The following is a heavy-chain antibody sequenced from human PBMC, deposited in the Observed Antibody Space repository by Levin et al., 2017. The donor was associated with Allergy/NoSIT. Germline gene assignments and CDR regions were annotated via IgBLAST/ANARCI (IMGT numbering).Heavy chain of an antibody. Sequence: SETLSLTCAVHGGSFSGYYWSWIRQPPGKGLEWIGEINHSGSTNYNPSLKSRVTISVDTSKNQFSLKLSSVTAADTAVYYCARGTSITMIDLLDYWGQGTLVTVSS. V-gene: IGHV4-34*01. J-gene: IGHJ4*02. CDR2: INHSGST. CDR1: GGSFSGYY. D-gene: IGHD3-22*01. CDR3: ARGTSITMIDLLDY.